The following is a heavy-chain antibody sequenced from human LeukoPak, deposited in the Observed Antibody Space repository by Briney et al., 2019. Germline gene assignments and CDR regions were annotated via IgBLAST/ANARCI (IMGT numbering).Heavy chain of an antibody. CDR2: VTDRGND. D-gene: IGHD6-19*01. J-gene: IGHJ6*02. Sequence: PSETLSLTCAVCGGSFSGHYWSWVRQPPGKGLEWIGEVTDRGNDNYNPSLRRGGTISVKTAKRQLSVKRRSMTAADTSVFFCARARVSSSGWGHYYYSLDVWGQGTPVTVSS. CDR3: ARARVSSSGWGHYYYSLDV. V-gene: IGHV4-34*01. CDR1: GGSFSGHY.